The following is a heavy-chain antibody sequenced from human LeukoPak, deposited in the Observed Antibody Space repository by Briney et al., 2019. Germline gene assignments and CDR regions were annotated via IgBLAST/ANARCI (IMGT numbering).Heavy chain of an antibody. CDR3: AKDMSRWSSGWPSFDY. V-gene: IGHV3-9*01. J-gene: IGHJ4*02. CDR1: GFTFDDYA. Sequence: PGGSLRLSCAASGFTFDDYAMHWVRQAPGKGLGWVSGISWNSGSIGYADSVKGRFTISRDNAKNSLYLQMNSLRAEDTALYYCAKDMSRWSSGWPSFDYWGQGTLVTVSS. D-gene: IGHD6-19*01. CDR2: ISWNSGSI.